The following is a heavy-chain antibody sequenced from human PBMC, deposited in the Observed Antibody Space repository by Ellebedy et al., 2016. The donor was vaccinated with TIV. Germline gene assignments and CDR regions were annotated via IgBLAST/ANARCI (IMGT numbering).Heavy chain of an antibody. D-gene: IGHD2-8*02. V-gene: IGHV3-72*01. CDR2: TKNRANSYTI. CDR3: ARWDSGACRD. Sequence: PGGSLRLSCAASGFTFSDNYMDWVRLAPGKGLEWIGRTKNRANSYTIEYAASVKGRFTISSDDSKNSVYLQMNSLKTEDTALDYCARWDSGACRDWGQGTLVTVSS. CDR1: GFTFSDNY. J-gene: IGHJ4*02.